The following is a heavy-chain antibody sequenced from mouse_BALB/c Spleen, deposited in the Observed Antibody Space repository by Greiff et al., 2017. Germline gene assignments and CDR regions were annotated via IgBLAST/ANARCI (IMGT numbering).Heavy chain of an antibody. CDR1: GFNIKDYY. D-gene: IGHD2-4*01. CDR2: IDPENGNT. CDR3: ARSNYDYGEFAY. J-gene: IGHJ3*01. Sequence: EVQLQQSGAELVRPGALVKLSCKASGFNIKDYYMHWVKQRPEQGLEWIGWIDPENGNTIYDPKFQGKASITADTSSNTAYLQLSSLTSEDTAVYYCARSNYDYGEFAYWGQGTLVTVSA. V-gene: IGHV14-1*02.